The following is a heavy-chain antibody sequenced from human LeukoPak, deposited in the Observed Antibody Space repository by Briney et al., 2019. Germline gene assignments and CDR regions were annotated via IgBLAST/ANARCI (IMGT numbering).Heavy chain of an antibody. V-gene: IGHV4-59*08. D-gene: IGHD6-13*01. J-gene: IGHJ4*02. CDR2: IYYSGST. Sequence: ETLSLTCTVSGGSISSYYWSWIRQPPGKGLEWIGYIYYSGSTNYNPSLKSRVTISVDTSKNQFSLKLSSVTAADTAVYYCARAAAGSPYFDYWGQGTLVTVSS. CDR3: ARAAAGSPYFDY. CDR1: GGSISSYY.